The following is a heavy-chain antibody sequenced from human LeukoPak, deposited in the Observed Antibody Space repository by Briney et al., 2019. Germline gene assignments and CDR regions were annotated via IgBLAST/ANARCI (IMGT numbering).Heavy chain of an antibody. CDR3: ARGGYGDPIDY. J-gene: IGHJ4*02. V-gene: IGHV4-61*02. Sequence: PSQTLSLTCTVSGGSISSGSYYWSWIRQPAGKGLEWIGRIYTSGSTNYNPSLKSRVTISVDASKNQFSLKLSSVTAADTAVYYCARGGYGDPIDYWGQGTLVTVSS. D-gene: IGHD4-17*01. CDR2: IYTSGST. CDR1: GGSISSGSYY.